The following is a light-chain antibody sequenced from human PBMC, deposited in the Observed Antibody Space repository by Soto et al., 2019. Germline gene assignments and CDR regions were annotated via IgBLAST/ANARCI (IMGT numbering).Light chain of an antibody. J-gene: IGLJ1*01. CDR1: SSDFGGYNF. V-gene: IGLV2-14*01. CDR3: SSYTTTNSPYV. CDR2: EVT. Sequence: SVLTQPTSLSGSPGQSITLSCPGSSSDFGGYNFVSWYQHHPGKAPKLILYEVTTRPSGVSSRFSGSKSGNTASLTISGLQADDEANYYCSSYTTTNSPYVFGTGTKVTV.